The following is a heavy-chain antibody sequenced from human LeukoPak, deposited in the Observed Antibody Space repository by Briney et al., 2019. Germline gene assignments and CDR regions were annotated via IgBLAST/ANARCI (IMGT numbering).Heavy chain of an antibody. J-gene: IGHJ4*02. CDR3: AKDHSVLWFGESHDY. Sequence: ETLSLTCTVSGGSISSSSYYWGWIRQPPGKGLEWVSAISGSGGSTYYADSVKGRFTISRDNSKNTLYLQMNSLRAEDTAVYYCAKDHSVLWFGESHDYWGQGTLVTVSS. CDR2: ISGSGGST. D-gene: IGHD3-10*01. CDR1: GGSISSSSYY. V-gene: IGHV3-23*01.